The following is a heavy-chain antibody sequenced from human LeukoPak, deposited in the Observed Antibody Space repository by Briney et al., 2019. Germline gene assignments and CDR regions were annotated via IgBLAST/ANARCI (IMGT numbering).Heavy chain of an antibody. D-gene: IGHD2-2*01. CDR2: INPNSGGT. CDR1: GYTSTGYY. CDR3: ASRYCSSTSCYSGAFDI. V-gene: IGHV1-2*02. J-gene: IGHJ3*02. Sequence: ASVKVSCKASGYTSTGYYMHWVRQAPGQGLEWMGWINPNSGGTNYAQKFQGRVTMTRDTSISTAYMELSRLRSDDTAVYYCASRYCSSTSCYSGAFDIWGQGTMVTVSS.